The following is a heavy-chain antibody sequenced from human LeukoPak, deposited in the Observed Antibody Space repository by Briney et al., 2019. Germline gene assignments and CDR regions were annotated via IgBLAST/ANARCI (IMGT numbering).Heavy chain of an antibody. D-gene: IGHD2-15*01. J-gene: IGHJ3*02. V-gene: IGHV1-18*01. CDR2: ISAYNGNT. Sequence: GASVKVSYLASVYTFPNYGNSRVRLAPGQGLEGMGWISAYNGNTNYAHTLQGAVTMTTDASTSTAYKNLRSLRSNDTAVYDLAREDTSGGSCVSLSRTPVFHVFDIWGQGTMSTVSS. CDR1: VYTFPNYG. CDR3: AREDTSGGSCVSLSRTPVFHVFDI.